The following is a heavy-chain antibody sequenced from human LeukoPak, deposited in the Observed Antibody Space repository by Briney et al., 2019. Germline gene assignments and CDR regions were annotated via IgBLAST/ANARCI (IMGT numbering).Heavy chain of an antibody. CDR2: IHYSGST. V-gene: IGHV4-39*01. J-gene: IGHJ4*02. Sequence: SQTLSLTCTVSGGSISSSSYYWGGIRQPPGKGLEWIGSIHYSGSTYYNPSLKSRVTISVDTSKNQFSLKLSSVTAADTAVYYCARHLRATADYWGQGTLVTVSS. CDR1: GGSISSSSYY. CDR3: ARHLRATADY.